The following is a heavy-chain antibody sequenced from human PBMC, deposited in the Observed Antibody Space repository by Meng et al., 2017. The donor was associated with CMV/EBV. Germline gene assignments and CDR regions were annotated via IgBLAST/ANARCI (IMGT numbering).Heavy chain of an antibody. V-gene: IGHV1-69*10. D-gene: IGHD6-6*01. CDR3: ARLGSSSSTRTEYYYYGMDV. Sequence: SVKVSCKASGGTFSSYAISWVRQAPGQGLEWMGGIIPILGIANYAQKFQGRVTITADKSTSTAYMELSSLRSEDTAVYYCARLGSSSSTRTEYYYYGMDVWGQGTTVTVSS. CDR2: IIPILGIA. CDR1: GGTFSSYA. J-gene: IGHJ6*02.